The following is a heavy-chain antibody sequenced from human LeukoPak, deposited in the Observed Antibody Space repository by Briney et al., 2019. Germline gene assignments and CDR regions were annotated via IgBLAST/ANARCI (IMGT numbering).Heavy chain of an antibody. CDR1: GYTFTSYY. CDR3: ARGEARTLTRPESNDY. D-gene: IGHD1-14*01. Sequence: ASVKVSCKPSGYTFTSYYMHWVRQAPGQGLEWMGIINPSGGSTSYAQKFQGRVTMTRDTSTSTVYMELSSLRSEDTAVYYCARGEARTLTRPESNDYWGQGTLVTVSS. CDR2: INPSGGST. V-gene: IGHV1-46*01. J-gene: IGHJ4*02.